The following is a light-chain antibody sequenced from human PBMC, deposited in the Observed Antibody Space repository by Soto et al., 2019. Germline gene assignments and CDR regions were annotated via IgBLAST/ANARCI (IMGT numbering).Light chain of an antibody. J-gene: IGKJ4*01. Sequence: EIVMTQSPATLSVSPGERATLSCRASQSVSSNLAWYQQKPCQAPRLIIYGASTRATGIPARFSGSGSGTEFTLTISSLQSEDFAVYYCQQYNKWPTLTFGGGTKLDIK. V-gene: IGKV3-15*01. CDR3: QQYNKWPTLT. CDR2: GAS. CDR1: QSVSSN.